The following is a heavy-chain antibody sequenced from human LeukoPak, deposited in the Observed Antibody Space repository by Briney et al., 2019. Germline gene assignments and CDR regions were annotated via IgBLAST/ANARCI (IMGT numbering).Heavy chain of an antibody. CDR1: GGSISSGGYC. D-gene: IGHD2-15*01. CDR2: IYYSGST. V-gene: IGHV4-31*03. J-gene: IGHJ4*02. CDR3: ARAGGGCSGGSCYFEFDY. Sequence: SETLSLTCTVSGGSISSGGYCWSWIRQHPGKGLEWIGYIYYSGSTYYNPSLKSRVTISVDTSKNQFSLKLSSVTAADTAVYYCARAGGGCSGGSCYFEFDYWGQGTLVTVSS.